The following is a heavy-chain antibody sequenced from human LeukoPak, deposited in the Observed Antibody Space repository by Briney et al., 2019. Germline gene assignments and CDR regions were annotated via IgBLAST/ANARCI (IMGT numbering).Heavy chain of an antibody. D-gene: IGHD6-13*01. CDR2: ISSTGTYI. Sequence: GGSLRLSCAASGFVFSNYRMNWVRQAPGKGLEWVSSISSTGTYIYYADSVKGRFTISRDNAKNSLYLQMYSLRAEDTAVYYCARDRSSSWYSDWGQGTLVTVSS. J-gene: IGHJ4*02. V-gene: IGHV3-21*01. CDR3: ARDRSSSWYSD. CDR1: GFVFSNYR.